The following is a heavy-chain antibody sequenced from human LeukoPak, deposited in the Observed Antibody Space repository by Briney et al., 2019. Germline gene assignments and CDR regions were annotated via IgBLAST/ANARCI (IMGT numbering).Heavy chain of an antibody. CDR1: GFTFDDYA. V-gene: IGHV3-9*03. D-gene: IGHD3-3*01. CDR2: ISWNSGSI. CDR3: AKGSYDFWSGPDY. J-gene: IGHJ4*02. Sequence: PGGSLRLSCAASGFTFDDYAMHWVRQAPGKGLEWVSGISWNSGSIGYADSVKGRFTISRDNAKNSLYLQMNSLRAEDMALYYCAKGSYDFWSGPDYWGQGTLVTVSS.